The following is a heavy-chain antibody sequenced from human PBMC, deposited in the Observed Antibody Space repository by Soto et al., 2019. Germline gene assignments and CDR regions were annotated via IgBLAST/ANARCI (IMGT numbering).Heavy chain of an antibody. V-gene: IGHV4-59*01. J-gene: IGHJ3*02. D-gene: IGHD1-26*01. Sequence: SETLSLTCTVSGGSISSYYWSWIRQPTGKGLEWIGYIYYSGSTNYNPSLKSRVTISVDTSKNQFSLKLSSVTAADTAVYYCARVGSPWELISGAFDIWGQGTMVTVSS. CDR3: ARVGSPWELISGAFDI. CDR1: GGSISSYY. CDR2: IYYSGST.